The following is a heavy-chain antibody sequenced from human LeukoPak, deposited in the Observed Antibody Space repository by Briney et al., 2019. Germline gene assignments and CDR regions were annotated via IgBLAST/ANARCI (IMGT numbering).Heavy chain of an antibody. CDR3: ARDSSKWLHDY. CDR1: GGTFSSYA. V-gene: IGHV1-69*04. J-gene: IGHJ4*02. CDR2: IIPILGIV. D-gene: IGHD3-22*01. Sequence: SVKVSCKASGGTFSSYAISWVRQAPGQGLEWMGRIIPILGIVNYAQKFQGRVTITADKSTSTAYMELSSLRSEDTAVYYCARDSSKWLHDYWGQGTLVTVSS.